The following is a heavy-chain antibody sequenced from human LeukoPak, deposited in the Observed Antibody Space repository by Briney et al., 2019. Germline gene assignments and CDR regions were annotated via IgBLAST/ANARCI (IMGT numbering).Heavy chain of an antibody. V-gene: IGHV3-30*01. CDR1: GFTFSSYA. CDR2: ISYDGSNK. Sequence: PGGSLRLSCAASGFTFSSYAMHWVRQAPGKGLEWVAVISYDGSNKYYADSVKGRFTISRDNSKNTLYLQMNSPRAEDTAVYYCARAEGMVDFYYWGQGTLVTVSS. CDR3: ARAEGMVDFYY. J-gene: IGHJ4*02. D-gene: IGHD2-15*01.